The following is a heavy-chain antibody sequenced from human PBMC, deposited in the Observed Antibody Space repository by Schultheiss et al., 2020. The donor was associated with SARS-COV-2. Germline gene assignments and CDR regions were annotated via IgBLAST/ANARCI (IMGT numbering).Heavy chain of an antibody. CDR2: IKSKTDGGTT. J-gene: IGHJ6*03. Sequence: GESLKISCAASGFTFSSYGMHWVRQAPGKGLEWVGRIKSKTDGGTTDYAAPVKGRFTISRDDSKNTLYLQMNSLKTEDTAVYYCTTGYNWNDVTYYYYMDVWGKGTTVTVSS. CDR1: GFTFSSYG. V-gene: IGHV3-15*07. D-gene: IGHD1-1*01. CDR3: TTGYNWNDVTYYYYMDV.